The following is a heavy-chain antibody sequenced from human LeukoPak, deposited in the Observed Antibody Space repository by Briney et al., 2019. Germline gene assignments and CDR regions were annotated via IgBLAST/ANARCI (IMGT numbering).Heavy chain of an antibody. J-gene: IGHJ4*02. CDR2: IKYDGSNR. CDR3: AKVRWDNSGWYYLGD. CDR1: GFSFKDYN. V-gene: IGHV3-30*18. D-gene: IGHD6-19*01. Sequence: PGGSLRLSRAASGFSFKDYNMHWVRQAPGKGLEWVAIIKYDGSNRYYTDSVKGRFTISRDNSKSTLYLQMNSLRAEDTAMYYCAKVRWDNSGWYYLGDWGQGTLVTVSS.